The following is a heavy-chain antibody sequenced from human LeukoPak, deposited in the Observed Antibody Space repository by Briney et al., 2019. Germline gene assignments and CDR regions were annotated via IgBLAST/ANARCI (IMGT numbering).Heavy chain of an antibody. J-gene: IGHJ4*02. Sequence: HSGGSLRLSCAASGFAFSSYSMNWVRQAPGKGLEWVSYITSSSSAIYYADSVKGRFTISRDNAKNSLYLRMNSLRAEDTAVYYCARRSGSSGYPFDYWGQGTVVTVSS. V-gene: IGHV3-48*01. CDR1: GFAFSSYS. D-gene: IGHD3-22*01. CDR2: ITSSSSAI. CDR3: ARRSGSSGYPFDY.